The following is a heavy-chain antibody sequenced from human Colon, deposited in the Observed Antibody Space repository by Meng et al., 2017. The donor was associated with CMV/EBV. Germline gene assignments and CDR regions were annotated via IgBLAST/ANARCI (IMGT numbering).Heavy chain of an antibody. V-gene: IGHV1-2*02. J-gene: IGHJ1*01. D-gene: IGHD3-22*01. Sequence: VELGQSGGEVKKPGASVKVPCKASGYTFTGYYMHWGRQAPGQGLEWMGWINPNSGGTNYAQKFQGRVTMTRDTSISTAYMELSRLRSDDTAVYYCATVSSGYYLYFQHWGQGTLVTVSS. CDR1: GYTFTGYY. CDR3: ATVSSGYYLYFQH. CDR2: INPNSGGT.